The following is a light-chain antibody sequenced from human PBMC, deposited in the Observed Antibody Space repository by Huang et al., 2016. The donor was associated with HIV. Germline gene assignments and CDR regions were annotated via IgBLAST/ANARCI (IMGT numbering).Light chain of an antibody. J-gene: IGKJ3*01. CDR3: QQSSSAPFT. V-gene: IGKV1-39*01. Sequence: DIQMTQSPSSLSASIGDRVTITCRASQSIKSFLNWYQQKPGMAPKLLIYAASNLQAGVPSRFSGSGSATEFTLTISSLQPEDFATYYCQQSSSAPFTFGPGTRVDIK. CDR2: AAS. CDR1: QSIKSF.